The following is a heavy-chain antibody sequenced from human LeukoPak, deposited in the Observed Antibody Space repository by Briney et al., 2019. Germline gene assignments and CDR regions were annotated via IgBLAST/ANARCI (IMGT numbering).Heavy chain of an antibody. CDR2: INPNSGRT. V-gene: IGHV1-2*02. CDR3: ARSDVLCSTTACYTIDS. CDR1: GFTFTDSY. Sequence: ASVKVSCKGSGFTFTDSYMHWVRQAPGQGLEWMGWINPNSGRTNSAQRFQSRVTMTTDTSVSTAYMELTRLRSDDTAVYYCARSDVLCSTTACYTIDSWGQGTLVTVSS. J-gene: IGHJ4*02. D-gene: IGHD2-2*02.